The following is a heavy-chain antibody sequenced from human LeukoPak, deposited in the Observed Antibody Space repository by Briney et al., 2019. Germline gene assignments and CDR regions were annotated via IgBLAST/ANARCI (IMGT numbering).Heavy chain of an antibody. CDR1: GYSFTDFY. CDR3: ARADVLLWFGDLPENWFDP. V-gene: IGHV1-2*02. D-gene: IGHD3-10*01. Sequence: ASVKVSCKASGYSFTDFYIHWLRQAPGQGLEWMGWINPNSGDTKYAQKFQGRVTMTRDTSITTAYMELSRLRSDDTAVYYCARADVLLWFGDLPENWFDPWGQGTLVTVSS. J-gene: IGHJ5*02. CDR2: INPNSGDT.